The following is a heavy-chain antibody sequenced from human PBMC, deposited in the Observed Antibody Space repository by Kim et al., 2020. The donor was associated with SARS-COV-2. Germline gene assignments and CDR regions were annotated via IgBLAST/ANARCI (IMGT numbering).Heavy chain of an antibody. CDR1: GYAFTKYY. V-gene: IGHV1-46*01. CDR2: INPNGGTT. CDR3: ARDSQFIAVVVAVTEPFNF. Sequence: ASVKVSCKASGYAFTKYYLHWVRQAPGQGLEWMGVINPNGGTTRYAQKFQGRVTMTRDTSTNTIFMELSSLRSDDTAVYFCARDSQFIAVVVAVTEPFNFWGQGSMFIVSS. D-gene: IGHD2-15*01. J-gene: IGHJ3*01.